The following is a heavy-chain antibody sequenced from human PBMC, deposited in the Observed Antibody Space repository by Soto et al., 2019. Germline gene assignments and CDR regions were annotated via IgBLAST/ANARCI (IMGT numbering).Heavy chain of an antibody. CDR2: IYYSGST. Sequence: PSETLSLTCAVSGYSISSSNWWGWIRQPPGKGLEWIGYIYYSGSTYYNASLKSRVTMSVDTSKNQFSPKLSSVTAVDTAVYYCARTLQDYGTDVWGQGTTVTVSS. J-gene: IGHJ6*02. CDR3: ARTLQDYGTDV. V-gene: IGHV4-28*01. CDR1: GYSISSSNW.